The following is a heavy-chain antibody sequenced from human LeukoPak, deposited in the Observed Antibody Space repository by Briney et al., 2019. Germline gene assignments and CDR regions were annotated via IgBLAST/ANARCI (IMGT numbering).Heavy chain of an antibody. D-gene: IGHD3-10*01. CDR3: ARGQGSGSYYNVLYYYYGMDA. CDR2: INHSGST. Sequence: PSETLSLTCAVYGGSFSGYYWSWIRQPPGKGLEWIGEINHSGSTNYNPSLKSRVTISVDTSKNQFSLKLSSVTAADTAVYYCARGQGSGSYYNVLYYYYGMDAWGQGTTVTVSS. V-gene: IGHV4-34*01. CDR1: GGSFSGYY. J-gene: IGHJ6*02.